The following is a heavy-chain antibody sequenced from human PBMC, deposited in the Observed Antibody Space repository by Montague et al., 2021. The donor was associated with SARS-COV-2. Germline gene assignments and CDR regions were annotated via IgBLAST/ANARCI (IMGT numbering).Heavy chain of an antibody. CDR1: GFTFSSYD. Sequence: SLRLSCAASGFTFSSYDMHWVRQAPGKGLEWVSAIGTTGDTYYPGSVMSRCTISSENAKNSSYLQMNSLRDGDTAVYYCASARALITMVRGIINDAFDIWGKGTRAPVPS. V-gene: IGHV3-13*01. J-gene: IGHJ3*02. CDR3: ASARALITMVRGIINDAFDI. D-gene: IGHD3-10*01. CDR2: IGTTGDT.